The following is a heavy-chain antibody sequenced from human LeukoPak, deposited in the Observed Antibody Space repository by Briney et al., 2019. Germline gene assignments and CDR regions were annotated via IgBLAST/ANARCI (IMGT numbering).Heavy chain of an antibody. V-gene: IGHV3-21*01. J-gene: IGHJ4*02. D-gene: IGHD3-9*01. Sequence: GGSLRLSCAASGFTFNTFNMNWFRQAPGKGVEWVSSINSGGDDKYYPDSVKARFTTSRDNAKNSLSLHLNILRVKDTAIYYCARGHYDVLASSYKWTPDYWGQGTLVTVSS. CDR2: INSGGDDK. CDR3: ARGHYDVLASSYKWTPDY. CDR1: GFTFNTFN.